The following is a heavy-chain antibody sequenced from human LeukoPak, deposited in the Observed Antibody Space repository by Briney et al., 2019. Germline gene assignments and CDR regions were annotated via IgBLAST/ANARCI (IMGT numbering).Heavy chain of an antibody. D-gene: IGHD1-14*01. CDR1: GFTFSSYD. CDR3: ARAVGSPRTGWFDP. J-gene: IGHJ5*02. V-gene: IGHV3-13*01. Sequence: PGGSLRLSCAASGFTFSSYDMHWVRQATGKGLEWVSAIGTAGDTYYPGSAKGRFTISRENAKNSLYLQMNSLRAGDTAVYYCARAVGSPRTGWFDPWGQGTLVTVSS. CDR2: IGTAGDT.